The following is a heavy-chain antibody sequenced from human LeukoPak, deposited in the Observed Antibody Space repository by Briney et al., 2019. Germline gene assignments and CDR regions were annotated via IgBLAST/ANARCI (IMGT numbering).Heavy chain of an antibody. CDR2: ISAYNGNT. Sequence: ASVKVSCKASGYTFTNYGISWVRQAPGQGLEWMGWISAYNGNTNYAQKPQGRVTMTTDTSTSTAYMELRSLRSDDTAVYYCARDLNPSIAAPGDVWGKGTTVTVSS. CDR3: ARDLNPSIAAPGDV. J-gene: IGHJ6*04. V-gene: IGHV1-18*01. D-gene: IGHD6-6*01. CDR1: GYTFTNYG.